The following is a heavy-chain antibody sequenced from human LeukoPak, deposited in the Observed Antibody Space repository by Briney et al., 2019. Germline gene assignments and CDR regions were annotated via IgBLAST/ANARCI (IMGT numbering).Heavy chain of an antibody. D-gene: IGHD3-10*01. V-gene: IGHV4-39*02. CDR1: GDSISSANYF. Sequence: SETLSLTCTVSGDSISSANYFWAWIRQPPGKGLEWIGTIYYTGSTYYNPSLESRLTMSVDTSKNQFSLKLSSVTAADTAVYYCARDGWGYAFDIWGQGTMVTVSS. J-gene: IGHJ3*02. CDR3: ARDGWGYAFDI. CDR2: IYYTGST.